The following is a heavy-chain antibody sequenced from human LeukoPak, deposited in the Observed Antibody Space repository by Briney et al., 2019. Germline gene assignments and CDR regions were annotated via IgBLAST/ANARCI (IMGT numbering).Heavy chain of an antibody. D-gene: IGHD4-23*01. V-gene: IGHV3-11*01. CDR1: GFTFSDYF. CDR3: ARAVTVGNGMDV. CDR2: ISGSGGTI. Sequence: PGGSLRLSRSDSGFTFSDYFMSWIRQAPGKGLAWVSYISGSGGTIYYADSVKGGFTISRDNAKNSLYLQMNSLRAEDTAVYYCARAVTVGNGMDVWGQGTTVTVSS. J-gene: IGHJ6*02.